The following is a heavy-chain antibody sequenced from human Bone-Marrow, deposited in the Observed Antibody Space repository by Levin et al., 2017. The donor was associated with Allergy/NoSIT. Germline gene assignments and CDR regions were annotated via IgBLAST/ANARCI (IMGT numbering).Heavy chain of an antibody. D-gene: IGHD1-1*01. CDR3: ARAEYRGRPFDF. Sequence: PGGSLRLSCEASGFTFSTYAMNWVRQAPGKGLEWVSFITDTSAYIYYADSVQGRFTISRDNSKNSVYLQMNSLRAEDTAVYYCARAEYRGRPFDFWGQGTVVTVSS. CDR1: GFTFSTYA. CDR2: ITDTSAYI. V-gene: IGHV3-21*01. J-gene: IGHJ3*01.